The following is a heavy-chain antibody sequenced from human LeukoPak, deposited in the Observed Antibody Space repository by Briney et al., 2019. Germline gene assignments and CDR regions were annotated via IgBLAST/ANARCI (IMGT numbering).Heavy chain of an antibody. Sequence: GGSLRLSCAASDFTFSNYGMHWVRQAPGKGLEWVAVSWYDGSREDYAESVKGRFTISRDNAKNSLYLEMNNLRVEDTAVYYCVREKGPFNCYDGNAYYPPGYWGQGTLVTVSS. CDR3: VREKGPFNCYDGNAYYPPGY. J-gene: IGHJ4*02. V-gene: IGHV3-33*01. D-gene: IGHD3-22*01. CDR2: SWYDGSRE. CDR1: DFTFSNYG.